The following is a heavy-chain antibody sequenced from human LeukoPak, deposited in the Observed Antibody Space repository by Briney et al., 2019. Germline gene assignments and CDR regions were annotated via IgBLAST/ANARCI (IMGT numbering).Heavy chain of an antibody. J-gene: IGHJ6*03. CDR1: GFTFSSYG. Sequence: GGSLRLSCAASGFTFSSYGMHWVRQAPGKGLEWVAFIRYDGSNKYYADSVKGRFTISRDNSKNTLHLQMNSLRAEDTAVYYCAKDRRGDYYYYMDVWGKGTTVTVSS. V-gene: IGHV3-30*02. D-gene: IGHD5-24*01. CDR3: AKDRRGDYYYYMDV. CDR2: IRYDGSNK.